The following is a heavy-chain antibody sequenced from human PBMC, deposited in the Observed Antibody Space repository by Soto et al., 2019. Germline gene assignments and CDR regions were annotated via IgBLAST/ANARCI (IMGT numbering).Heavy chain of an antibody. Sequence: QITLKESGPTLVKPTQTLTLTCTFSGFSLTTSAVGVGWIRQPPGKALEWLALIYWDDDERYSPSLKSRLSITKDNSRNLVVLKMTNMDTVDTATYYCAYSPPRHVPEEAMCYPGTAFDFWGQGALVTVSS. CDR1: GFSLTTSAVG. J-gene: IGHJ4*02. CDR2: IYWDDDE. CDR3: AYSPPRHVPEEAMCYPGTAFDF. D-gene: IGHD2-2*01. V-gene: IGHV2-5*02.